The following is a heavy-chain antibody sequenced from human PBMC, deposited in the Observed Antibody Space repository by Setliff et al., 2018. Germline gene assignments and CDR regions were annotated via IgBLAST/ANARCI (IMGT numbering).Heavy chain of an antibody. CDR3: ASQRLARYFDN. V-gene: IGHV4-38-2*01. CDR1: NFSINSGYT. Sequence: SETLSLTCAVSNFSINSGYTWGWIRQPPGKGLEWIGTMFDNVGTFYNPSLKSRLSMSVDTSKGELSLKLRSVTAAGTAVYYCASQRLARYFDNWGQGTLVTVSS. D-gene: IGHD1-20*01. CDR2: MFDNVGT. J-gene: IGHJ4*02.